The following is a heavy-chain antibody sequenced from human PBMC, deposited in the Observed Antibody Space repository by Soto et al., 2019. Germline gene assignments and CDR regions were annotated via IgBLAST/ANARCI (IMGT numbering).Heavy chain of an antibody. CDR2: ISYDGSNK. CDR1: GFTFSSYG. V-gene: IGHV3-30*18. Sequence: QVQLVESGGGVVQPGRSLRLSCAASGFTFSSYGMHWVRQAPGKGLEWVAVISYDGSNKYYADSVKGRFTISRDNSKNTQYLQMNSLRAEDTAVYYCAKEITIFFHAPRGYGMDVWGQGTTVTVSS. D-gene: IGHD3-3*01. J-gene: IGHJ6*02. CDR3: AKEITIFFHAPRGYGMDV.